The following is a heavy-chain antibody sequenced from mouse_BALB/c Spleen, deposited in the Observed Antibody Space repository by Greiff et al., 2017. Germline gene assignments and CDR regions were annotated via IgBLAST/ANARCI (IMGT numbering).Heavy chain of an antibody. CDR3: ARSPTATYWFAY. J-gene: IGHJ3*01. D-gene: IGHD1-2*01. CDR2: IDPANGNT. Sequence: VQLQQSGAELVKPGASVKLSCTASGFNIKDTYMHWVKQRPEQGLEWIGRIDPANGNTKYDPKFQGKATITADTSSNTAYLQLSSLTSEDTAVYYCARSPTATYWFAYWGQGTLVTVSA. CDR1: GFNIKDTY. V-gene: IGHV14-3*02.